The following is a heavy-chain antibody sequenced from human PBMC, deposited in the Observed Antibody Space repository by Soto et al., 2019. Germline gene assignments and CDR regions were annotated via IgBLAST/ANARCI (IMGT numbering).Heavy chain of an antibody. V-gene: IGHV4-59*01. CDR2: IYYSGST. CDR1: GGSISSYY. Sequence: SESLSLTCTVSGGSISSYYWSWIRQPPGKGLEWIGYIYYSGSTNYNPSLKSRVTISVDTSKNQFSLKLSSVTAADTAVYYCARGYYDSSGYPNPHFDYWGQGTLVTVS. CDR3: ARGYYDSSGYPNPHFDY. D-gene: IGHD3-22*01. J-gene: IGHJ4*02.